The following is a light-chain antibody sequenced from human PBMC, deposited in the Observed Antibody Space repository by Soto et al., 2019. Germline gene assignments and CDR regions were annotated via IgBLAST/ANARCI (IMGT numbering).Light chain of an antibody. J-gene: IGLJ1*01. Sequence: VPTQPPPVPGAPRQRVNISCTGSSTNLGTGDGVHWYQQRPGTAPKLLIVGNTIRPSAVPGRFSASASGTSASLAITGLQAEDEGDYYCQSYDSTLSARYVCGTGTKVTVL. CDR3: QSYDSTLSARYV. V-gene: IGLV1-40*01. CDR2: GNT. CDR1: STNLGTGDG.